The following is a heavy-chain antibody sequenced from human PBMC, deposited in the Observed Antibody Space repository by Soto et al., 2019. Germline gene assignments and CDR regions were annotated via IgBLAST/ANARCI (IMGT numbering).Heavy chain of an antibody. V-gene: IGHV3-30-3*01. CDR1: GFPFSSYA. CDR2: ISYAGTNN. CDR3: ANMAAAGTG. D-gene: IGHD6-13*01. J-gene: IGHJ4*02. Sequence: QVQLVESGGGVVQPGKSLRISCAASGFPFSSYAMHWVRQDPGKGLEWVAGISYAGTNNYYTDSVKGRFTISRDNSKNTLYLQMNSLRGDDTAVYYCANMAAAGTGWGQGTLVTVSS.